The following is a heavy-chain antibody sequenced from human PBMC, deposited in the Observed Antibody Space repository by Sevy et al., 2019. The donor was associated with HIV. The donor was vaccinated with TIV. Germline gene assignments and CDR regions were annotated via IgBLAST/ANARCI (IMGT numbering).Heavy chain of an antibody. CDR3: ARGPPEYCSSTSCYRFDS. CDR2: YNHSGST. J-gene: IGHJ4*02. D-gene: IGHD2-2*02. Sequence: SQTLSLTCAVYGGSFSGYYWSWIRQPPDKGLEWIGEYNHSGSTNYNPSLKSRVTISVDTSKNQFSLKLSSVTAANTAGYYCARGPPEYCSSTSCYRFDSWGQGTLVTVSS. V-gene: IGHV4-34*01. CDR1: GGSFSGYY.